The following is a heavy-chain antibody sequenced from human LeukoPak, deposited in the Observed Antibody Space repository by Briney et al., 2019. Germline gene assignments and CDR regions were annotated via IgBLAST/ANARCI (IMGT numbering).Heavy chain of an antibody. Sequence: ASVKVSCKASGYTFTSYGISWVRQAPGQGLEWMGWISAYNGNTNYAQKLQGRVTMTTDTSTSTAYMELRSLRSDDTAAYYCARDPPPHSSGWYFFDYWGQGTLVTVSS. J-gene: IGHJ4*02. D-gene: IGHD6-19*01. V-gene: IGHV1-18*01. CDR2: ISAYNGNT. CDR1: GYTFTSYG. CDR3: ARDPPPHSSGWYFFDY.